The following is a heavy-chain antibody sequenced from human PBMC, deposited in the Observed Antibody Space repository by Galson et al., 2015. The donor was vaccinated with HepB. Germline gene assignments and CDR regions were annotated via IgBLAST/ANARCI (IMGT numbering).Heavy chain of an antibody. Sequence: SVKVSCKASGYTFTSYAMNWVRQAPGQGLEWMGWINTNTGNPTYAQGFTGRFVFSLDTSVSTAYLQISSLKAEDTAVYYCAREAFGGVIVNYYYYMDVWGKGTTVTVAS. CDR3: AREAFGGVIVNYYYYMDV. V-gene: IGHV7-4-1*02. CDR2: INTNTGNP. J-gene: IGHJ6*03. D-gene: IGHD3-16*02. CDR1: GYTFTSYA.